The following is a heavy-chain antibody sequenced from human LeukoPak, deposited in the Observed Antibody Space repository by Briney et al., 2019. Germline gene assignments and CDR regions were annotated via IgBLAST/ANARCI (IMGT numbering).Heavy chain of an antibody. J-gene: IGHJ4*02. CDR1: GFTFSSYA. CDR3: AKTGLKVPRSYFDY. CDR2: IGDSGGST. Sequence: PGGSLRLSCAASGFTFSSYAMSWVRQAPGEGLEWVSAIGDSGGSTYYADSVRGRFTISRDNSKNTLYLQMNSLRAEVTAIYYCAKTGLKVPRSYFDYWGQGALVTVSS. V-gene: IGHV3-23*01. D-gene: IGHD3-10*01.